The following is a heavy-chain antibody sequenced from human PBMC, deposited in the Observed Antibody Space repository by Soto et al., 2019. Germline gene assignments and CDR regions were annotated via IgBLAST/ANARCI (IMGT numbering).Heavy chain of an antibody. CDR3: ASTITIFGVVIPQAHYYYYMDV. V-gene: IGHV4-59*08. CDR2: FENSGSN. Sequence: PSETLSLTCTVSGGSISSYYYSWIRQPPGKGLEWIGSFENSGSNKYNPSLESRVTMSVDTSKNQFSLKLSSVTAADTAVYYCASTITIFGVVIPQAHYYYYMDVWGKGTTVTVS. CDR1: GGSISSYY. J-gene: IGHJ6*03. D-gene: IGHD3-3*01.